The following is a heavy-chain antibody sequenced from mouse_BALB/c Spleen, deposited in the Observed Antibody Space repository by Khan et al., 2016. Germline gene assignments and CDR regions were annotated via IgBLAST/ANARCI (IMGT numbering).Heavy chain of an antibody. D-gene: IGHD1-1*02. CDR1: GYSITSDYA. J-gene: IGHJ3*01. CDR2: INYSGDT. Sequence: EVQLQESGPGLVKPSQSLSLTCTVTGYSITSDYAWNWIRQFPGNKLEWMGYINYSGDTHYNPSLKSRISITRDTSKNHFFLHLTSVTAEDTATYYCAGEDYAWLSYWGQGTLVTVSA. CDR3: AGEDYAWLSY. V-gene: IGHV3-2*02.